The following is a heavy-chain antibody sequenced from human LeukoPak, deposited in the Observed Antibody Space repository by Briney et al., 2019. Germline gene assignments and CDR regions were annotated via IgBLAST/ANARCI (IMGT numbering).Heavy chain of an antibody. CDR1: GFTFSSYS. J-gene: IGHJ4*02. CDR2: ISAISSSST. V-gene: IGHV3-48*04. D-gene: IGHD6-19*01. CDR3: ARGYSSGTRGYFDY. Sequence: GGSLRLSCAASGFTFSSYSMNWVRQAPGKGLEWVSYISAISSSSTYYADSVKGRFTISRDNAKNSLYLQMNSLRAEDTALYYCARGYSSGTRGYFDYWGQGTLVTVSS.